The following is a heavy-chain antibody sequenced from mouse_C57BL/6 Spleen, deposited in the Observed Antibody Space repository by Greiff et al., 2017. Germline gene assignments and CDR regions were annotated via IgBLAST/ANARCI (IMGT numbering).Heavy chain of an antibody. CDR1: GYTFTDYS. V-gene: IGHV1-22*01. CDR2: INPNNGGT. D-gene: IGHD2-4*01. Sequence: EVKLVESGPELVKPGASVKMSCKASGYTFTDYSMHWVKQSHGKSLEWIGYINPNNGGTSYNQKFKGKATLTVNKSSSTAYMELRSLTSEDSAVYYCARLPYDYDDYWGQGTTLTVSS. CDR3: ARLPYDYDDY. J-gene: IGHJ2*01.